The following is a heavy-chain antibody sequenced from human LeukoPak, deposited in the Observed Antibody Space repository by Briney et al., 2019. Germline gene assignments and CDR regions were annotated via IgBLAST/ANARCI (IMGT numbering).Heavy chain of an antibody. CDR3: AREQVPWFGELPKDAFDI. CDR2: SNPSGGST. J-gene: IGHJ3*02. Sequence: GASVKVSCKASGYTFTNYYMHWVRQAPGQGLEWMGLSNPSGGSTSYAQKFQGRVTMTRDTSTSTVYMELSSLRSEDTAVYYCAREQVPWFGELPKDAFDIWGQGTMVTVSS. CDR1: GYTFTNYY. V-gene: IGHV1-46*01. D-gene: IGHD3-10*01.